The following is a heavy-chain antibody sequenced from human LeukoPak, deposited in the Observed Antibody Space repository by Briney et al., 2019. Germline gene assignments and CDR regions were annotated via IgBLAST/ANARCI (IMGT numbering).Heavy chain of an antibody. CDR3: ARGLVGGSSTSSYYYMDV. Sequence: PSETLSLTCAVSGGSFSSYYWSWIRQPPGKGLEWIGEINHSGSTNYNPSLKSRVTISVDTSKNQFSLKLSSVTAADTAVYYCARGLVGGSSTSSYYYMDVWGKGTTVTVSS. CDR1: GGSFSSYY. D-gene: IGHD2-2*01. J-gene: IGHJ6*03. CDR2: INHSGST. V-gene: IGHV4-34*01.